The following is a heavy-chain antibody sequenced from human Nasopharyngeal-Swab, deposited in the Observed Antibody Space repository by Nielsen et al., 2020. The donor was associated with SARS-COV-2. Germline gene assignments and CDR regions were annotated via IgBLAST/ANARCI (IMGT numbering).Heavy chain of an antibody. CDR2: IYYNGNT. V-gene: IGHV4-39*01. CDR3: VRSSSWYYFDY. D-gene: IGHD6-13*01. J-gene: IGHJ4*02. Sequence: SETLSLTCTVSGASIAYSTFYWGWIRQPPGKGLEWIGNIYYNGNTYQNPSLKSRLTISVNQSKNQFSLQLSSVTAADTAVYYCVRSSSWYYFDYWAQGTQVTVSS. CDR1: GASIAYSTFY.